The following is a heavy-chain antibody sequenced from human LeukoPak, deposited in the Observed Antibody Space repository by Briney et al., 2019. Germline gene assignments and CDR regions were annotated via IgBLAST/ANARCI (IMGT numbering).Heavy chain of an antibody. Sequence: GGSLRLSRAASGFAFSSYAMSWVRQAPGKGLEWVAYMKQDGSEIYYVDSVKGRFTISRDNANNSLYLQMNSLRAEDTALYYCARGVYQFDYWGQGTLVTVSS. CDR1: GFAFSSYA. D-gene: IGHD3-16*02. CDR2: MKQDGSEI. V-gene: IGHV3-7*01. CDR3: ARGVYQFDY. J-gene: IGHJ4*02.